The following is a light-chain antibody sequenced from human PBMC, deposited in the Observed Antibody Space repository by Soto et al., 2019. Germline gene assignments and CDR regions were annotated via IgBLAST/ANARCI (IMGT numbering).Light chain of an antibody. CDR3: SAWDDSLSVYV. J-gene: IGLJ1*01. V-gene: IGLV1-47*01. CDR2: HNY. CDR1: SSNIGSDF. Sequence: QSVLTQPPSASGTPGQRVTISCSGSSSNIGSDFVYWYQQLPGTAPKLLIYHNYQRPSGVPDRFSGSKSGTSGSLAISDLRPEDEGDYYCSAWDDSLSVYVFGAGTKVTVL.